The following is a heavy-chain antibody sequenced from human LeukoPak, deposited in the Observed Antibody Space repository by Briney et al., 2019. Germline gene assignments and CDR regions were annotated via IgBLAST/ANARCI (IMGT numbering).Heavy chain of an antibody. CDR2: IATSDTTT. CDR1: GFTFSSSE. Sequence: GGSLRLSCVASGFTFSSSEMNWVRQAPGKGLEWISYIATSDTTTHYADSVRGRFTISRDNAKNSLYLQMNSLRAEDTAVYYCARQGFDWLIPVYYYYMDVWGKGTTVTISS. CDR3: ARQGFDWLIPVYYYYMDV. D-gene: IGHD3-9*01. J-gene: IGHJ6*03. V-gene: IGHV3-48*03.